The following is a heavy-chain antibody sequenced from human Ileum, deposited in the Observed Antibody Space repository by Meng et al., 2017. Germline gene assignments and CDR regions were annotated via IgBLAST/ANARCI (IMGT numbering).Heavy chain of an antibody. CDR2: IFPGDSDT. CDR1: GYIFKHYW. CDR3: ARYMVRGLVGDY. V-gene: IGHV5-51*01. Sequence: GESLKISCKGSGYIFKHYWIGWVRQMPGKGLEWMGIIFPGDSDTRYSPSFQGQVTISADKSLDTAYLHLNSLKASDTAMYYCARYMVRGLVGDYWGQGTLVTVSS. D-gene: IGHD3-10*01. J-gene: IGHJ4*02.